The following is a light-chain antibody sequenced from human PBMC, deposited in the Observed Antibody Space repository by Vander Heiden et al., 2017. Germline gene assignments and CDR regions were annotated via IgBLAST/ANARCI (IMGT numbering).Light chain of an antibody. V-gene: IGKV3-15*01. CDR3: QQYNNWPQT. J-gene: IGKJ2*01. Sequence: IVMTQSPATLSVSPGERATLSCRASRSVSSNLAWYQQKPGQAPRLLIYGASTRATGIPARFSGSGSGTEFTLTISSLQSEDFAVYYCQQYNNWPQTFGQGTKLEIK. CDR1: RSVSSN. CDR2: GAS.